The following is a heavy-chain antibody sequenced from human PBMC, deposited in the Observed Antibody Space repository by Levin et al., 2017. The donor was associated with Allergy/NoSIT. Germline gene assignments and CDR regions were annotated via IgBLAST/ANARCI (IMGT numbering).Heavy chain of an antibody. CDR1: GFTFSSYE. D-gene: IGHD6-13*01. CDR3: ASDSSRTDAFDI. J-gene: IGHJ3*02. CDR2: ISSSGSTI. V-gene: IGHV3-48*03. Sequence: GGSLRLSCAASGFTFSSYEMNWVRQAPGKGLEWVSYISSSGSTIYYADSVKGRFTISRDNAKNSLYLQMNSLRAEDTAVYYCASDSSRTDAFDIWGQGTMVTVSS.